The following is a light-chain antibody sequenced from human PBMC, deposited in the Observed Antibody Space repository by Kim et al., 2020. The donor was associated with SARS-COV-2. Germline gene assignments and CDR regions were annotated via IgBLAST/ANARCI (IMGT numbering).Light chain of an antibody. V-gene: IGKV3-20*01. CDR3: QQYHTSPYN. CDR2: GAF. CDR1: QSVPTY. Sequence: SLCPGERAPHSCRACQSVPTYLAGYAQKRGRSPRLLIYGAFNRAPGIPDGLSGSECETDFTLTISGLEPEDFAVYYCQQYHTSPYNFGPGTKLEIK. J-gene: IGKJ2*01.